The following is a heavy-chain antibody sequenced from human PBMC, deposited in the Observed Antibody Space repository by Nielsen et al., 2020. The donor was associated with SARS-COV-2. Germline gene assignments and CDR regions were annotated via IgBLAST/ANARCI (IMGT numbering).Heavy chain of an antibody. J-gene: IGHJ4*02. CDR2: FDPGDAET. Sequence: ASVKVSCKVSGYTLSELSIHWVRQAPGKGLEWMGGFDPGDAETVYAQKFQGRITMTEDTSADTAYMDLSSLRTEDTDVYYCATSLVAAIFGVLDYWGPGTLVTVSS. CDR1: GYTLSELS. CDR3: ATSLVAAIFGVLDY. D-gene: IGHD3-3*01. V-gene: IGHV1-24*01.